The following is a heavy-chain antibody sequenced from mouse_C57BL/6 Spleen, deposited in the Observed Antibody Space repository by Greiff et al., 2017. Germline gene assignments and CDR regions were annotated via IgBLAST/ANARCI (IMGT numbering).Heavy chain of an antibody. CDR2: IYPGSGST. Sequence: QVQLQQSGAELVKPGASVTMSCKASGYTFTSYWIPWVQQRPGPGLEWIGDIYPGSGSTNYNEKFKSKATLTVATSSSTAYMQLSSLTSEDAAVYYCARFCGAWFAYWGQGTLVTVSA. V-gene: IGHV1-55*01. CDR1: GYTFTSYW. CDR3: ARFCGAWFAY. J-gene: IGHJ3*01. D-gene: IGHD6-1*01.